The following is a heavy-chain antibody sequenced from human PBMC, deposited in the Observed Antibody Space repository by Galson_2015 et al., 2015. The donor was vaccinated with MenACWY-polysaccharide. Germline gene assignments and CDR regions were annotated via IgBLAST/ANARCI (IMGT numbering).Heavy chain of an antibody. V-gene: IGHV1-2*02. CDR1: GYSFNDNY. J-gene: IGHJ6*02. CDR2: IHPKSGGT. D-gene: IGHD4-17*01. Sequence: SVKVSCKASGYSFNDNYIHWVRQAPGQGLEWMGWIHPKSGGTQYAQKFQGRVTMTRDTSISTSYMELSRLRPDDTAVYYCARGFPATMTINGMDVWGQGTTVT. CDR3: ARGFPATMTINGMDV.